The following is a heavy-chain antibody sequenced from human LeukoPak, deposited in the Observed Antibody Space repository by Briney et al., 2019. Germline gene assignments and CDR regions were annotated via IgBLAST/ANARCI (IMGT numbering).Heavy chain of an antibody. CDR3: ARDKVGTYYDFWSGNYYFDY. CDR2: IWYDGSNK. V-gene: IGHV3-33*08. J-gene: IGHJ4*02. D-gene: IGHD3-3*01. CDR1: GFTFSTYP. Sequence: GTSLRLSCAASGFTFSTYPMHWVRQAPGKGLEWVAVIWYDGSNKYYADSVKGRFTISRDNSKNTLYLQMNSLRAEDTAVYYCARDKVGTYYDFWSGNYYFDYWGQGTLVTVSS.